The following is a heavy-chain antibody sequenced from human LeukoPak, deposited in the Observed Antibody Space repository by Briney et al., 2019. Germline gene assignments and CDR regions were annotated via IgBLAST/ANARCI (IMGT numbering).Heavy chain of an antibody. CDR1: GFTFSSAW. Sequence: GGSLRLSCAASGFTFSSAWMSWVRQAPGKGLEWVGRIKSKTDGGTTDYAAPVKGRFTISRDDSKNTLYLQMNSLKTEDTAVYYCTTVDSTYYYDSSGYYSDYFDYWGQGTLVTVSS. CDR2: IKSKTDGGTT. D-gene: IGHD3-22*01. V-gene: IGHV3-15*01. J-gene: IGHJ4*02. CDR3: TTVDSTYYYDSSGYYSDYFDY.